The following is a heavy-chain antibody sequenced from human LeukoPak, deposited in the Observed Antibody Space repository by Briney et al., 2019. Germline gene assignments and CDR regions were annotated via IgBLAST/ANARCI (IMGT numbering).Heavy chain of an antibody. D-gene: IGHD1-26*01. Sequence: PGRSLRLSCVASGFTFSSYDMQWVRQAPGKGLEWVALIWHDGSKKYYVDSVKGRFIISRDNSENTVSLQMNSLRVEDTAVYYCARANRVGATTGAFHVWGQGTMVTVTS. CDR2: IWHDGSKK. CDR3: ARANRVGATTGAFHV. V-gene: IGHV3-33*01. CDR1: GFTFSSYD. J-gene: IGHJ3*01.